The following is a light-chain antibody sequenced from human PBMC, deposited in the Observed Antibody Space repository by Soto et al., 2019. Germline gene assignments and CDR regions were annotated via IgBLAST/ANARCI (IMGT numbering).Light chain of an antibody. V-gene: IGKV3-20*01. CDR3: QQYGSSPWT. J-gene: IGKJ1*01. Sequence: EIVLTQSPGTLSLSPGERATLSCRASQSVSSSYLAWYQQKPGQAPRLLIYGASSRATGIPDRFSGSGSGTDFTLTISRLEPEDFAVYYCQQYGSSPWTVGQGPNVEIK. CDR1: QSVSSSY. CDR2: GAS.